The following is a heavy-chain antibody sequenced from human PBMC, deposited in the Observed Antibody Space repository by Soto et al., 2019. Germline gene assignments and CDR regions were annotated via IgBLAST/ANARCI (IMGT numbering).Heavy chain of an antibody. V-gene: IGHV3-11*04. CDR2: ISSSGSTI. CDR1: GFTFSDYY. J-gene: IGHJ4*02. D-gene: IGHD2-15*01. Sequence: PGGSLRLSCAASGFTFSDYYMSWIRQAPGKGLEWVSYISSSGSTIYYADSVKGRFTISRDNSKNSLYLQMNSLKIEDTAVYYCARDKSSSFDYWGQGTLVTVSS. CDR3: ARDKSSSFDY.